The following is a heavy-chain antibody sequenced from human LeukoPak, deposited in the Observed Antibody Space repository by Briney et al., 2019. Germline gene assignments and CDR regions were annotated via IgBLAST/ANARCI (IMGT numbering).Heavy chain of an antibody. CDR1: GGSISSYY. CDR3: ARYNILTASDY. V-gene: IGHV4-59*01. J-gene: IGHJ4*02. D-gene: IGHD3-9*01. Sequence: SETLSLTCTVSGGSISSYYWNWIRQPPGKGLEWIGYIYNSGSTNNNPSLKSRVTISVDTSKNQFSLKLTSVTAADTAVYYCARYNILTASDYWGQGILVTVSS. CDR2: IYNSGST.